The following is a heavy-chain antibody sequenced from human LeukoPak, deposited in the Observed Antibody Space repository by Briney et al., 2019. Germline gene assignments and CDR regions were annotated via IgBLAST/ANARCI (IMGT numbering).Heavy chain of an antibody. Sequence: GGSLRLSCAASGFTFSSYGMSWDRQAPGKGLEWVSAISGSGGSTYYADSVKGRFTISRDNSKNTLYLQMNSLRAEDTAVYYCAKDRELRYFDWLLDGSSWFDPWGQGTLVTVSS. D-gene: IGHD3-9*01. J-gene: IGHJ5*02. CDR2: ISGSGGST. CDR3: AKDRELRYFDWLLDGSSWFDP. CDR1: GFTFSSYG. V-gene: IGHV3-23*01.